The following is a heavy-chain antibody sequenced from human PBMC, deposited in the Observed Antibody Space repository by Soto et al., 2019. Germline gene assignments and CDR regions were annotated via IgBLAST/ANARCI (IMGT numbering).Heavy chain of an antibody. Sequence: QPVGSLRLSCAASGFAFSSHPMSWVRQAPEKGLEWVSGISDNGDLTYNADSVKGRFTISRDNSENTLYLQMNSLRAEDTAVYYCARPTRDYGQYGRSYFGMDVWGPGTTVTVSS. CDR3: ARPTRDYGQYGRSYFGMDV. J-gene: IGHJ6*02. V-gene: IGHV3-23*01. CDR2: ISDNGDLT. CDR1: GFAFSSHP. D-gene: IGHD4-17*01.